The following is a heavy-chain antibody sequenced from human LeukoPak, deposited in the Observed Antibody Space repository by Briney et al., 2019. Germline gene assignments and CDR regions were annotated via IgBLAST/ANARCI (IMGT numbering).Heavy chain of an antibody. D-gene: IGHD4-17*01. V-gene: IGHV4-39*01. Sequence: SETLSLTCTVSGGSISSSNYYWGWIRQPPGKGLEWIGTIHYSGNTYYNPSLKSRVAISVDTSKNQFSLWLSSVTAADTAVYYCARDFGDYRVDYWGQGTLVTVSS. J-gene: IGHJ4*02. CDR3: ARDFGDYRVDY. CDR2: IHYSGNT. CDR1: GGSISSSNYY.